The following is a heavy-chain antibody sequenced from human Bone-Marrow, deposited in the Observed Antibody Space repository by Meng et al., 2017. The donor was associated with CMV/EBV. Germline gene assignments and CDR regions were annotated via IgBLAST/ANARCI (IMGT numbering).Heavy chain of an antibody. CDR1: RFTCSSYS. V-gene: IGHV3-21*01. J-gene: IGHJ4*02. CDR2: ISSSSSYI. CDR3: ASGEGVIAD. Sequence: LSCAASRFTCSSYSMNWVRQAPGKGLEWVSPISSSSSYIYYADSVKGRFTISRDNAKNSLYLQMNSLRAEDTAVYYCASGEGVIADWGQGTLVTVSS. D-gene: IGHD2-21*01.